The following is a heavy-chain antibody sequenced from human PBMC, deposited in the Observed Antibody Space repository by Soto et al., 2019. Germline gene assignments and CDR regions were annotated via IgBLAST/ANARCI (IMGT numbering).Heavy chain of an antibody. CDR1: GVSISSSHW. CDR3: ARHVGNYYDSRPAGHFDY. D-gene: IGHD3-22*01. Sequence: QVQLQESGPGLVKPSGTLSLTCAVSGVSISSSHWWSWVRQPPGKGLDWIGEIHHIGSTNYNPSLKSRVTISVDKAKNQFSLKLSSVTAADTAVYYCARHVGNYYDSRPAGHFDYWGQGTLVTVSS. V-gene: IGHV4-4*02. CDR2: IHHIGST. J-gene: IGHJ4*02.